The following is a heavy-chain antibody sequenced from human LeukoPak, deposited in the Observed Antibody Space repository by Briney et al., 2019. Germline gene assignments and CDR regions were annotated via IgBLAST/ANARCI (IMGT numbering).Heavy chain of an antibody. D-gene: IGHD2-21*01. Sequence: GESLKISCKGSGYSFTIYWIGWVRQMPGKVLEWMGIIYPGDSDTSYSPSFHVQVTISAAQSISPAYLQWSSLKASDTAMYYCARGEPLFDYWGQGTLVTVSS. CDR1: GYSFTIYW. CDR3: ARGEPLFDY. V-gene: IGHV5-51*01. J-gene: IGHJ4*02. CDR2: IYPGDSDT.